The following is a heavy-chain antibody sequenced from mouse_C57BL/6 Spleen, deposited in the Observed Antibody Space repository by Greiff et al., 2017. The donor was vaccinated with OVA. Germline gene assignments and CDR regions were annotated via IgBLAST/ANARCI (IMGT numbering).Heavy chain of an antibody. V-gene: IGHV1-62-2*01. CDR3: ARQITTALYFDY. CDR2: FYPGGGSI. J-gene: IGHJ2*01. Sequence: VQLQQSGAELVKPGASVKLSCKASGYTFTEYTIHWVKQRSGQGLEWIGWFYPGGGSIRYNEKFKDKATLTADKSSSTVYMELSRLTSEDSAVYFCARQITTALYFDYWGQGTTLTVSS. CDR1: GYTFTEYT. D-gene: IGHD1-2*01.